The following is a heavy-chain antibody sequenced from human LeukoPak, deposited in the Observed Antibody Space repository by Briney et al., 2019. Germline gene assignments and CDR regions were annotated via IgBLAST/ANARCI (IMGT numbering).Heavy chain of an antibody. CDR2: IKQDGSEK. J-gene: IGHJ6*02. D-gene: IGHD3-16*01. CDR3: ANHRWGYGMDV. Sequence: GGSLRLSCAASGFTFSSYWINWVRQAPGKGLEWVAKIKQDGSEKYYVDSVKGRFTISRDNAKNSLYLQMYSLRAEDTAVYYCANHRWGYGMDVWGQGTTVTVSS. CDR1: GFTFSSYW. V-gene: IGHV3-7*01.